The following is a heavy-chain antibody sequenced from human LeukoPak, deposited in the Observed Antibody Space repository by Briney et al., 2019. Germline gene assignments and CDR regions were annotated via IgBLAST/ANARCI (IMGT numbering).Heavy chain of an antibody. Sequence: GSLRLSCEASGFPFSSYSMTWVRQAPGKGLEWISCLSYTGKTDYNPSLTGRVTISFGTSENQVSLKLRSVSAADTGVYYCSEGYFEPFAHWGQGARVTVSS. V-gene: IGHV4-59*01. CDR2: LSYTGKT. CDR1: GFPFSSYS. D-gene: IGHD2/OR15-2a*01. J-gene: IGHJ4*02. CDR3: SEGYFEPFAH.